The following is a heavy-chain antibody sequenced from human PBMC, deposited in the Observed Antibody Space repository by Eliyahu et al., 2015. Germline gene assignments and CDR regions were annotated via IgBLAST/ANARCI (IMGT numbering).Heavy chain of an antibody. J-gene: IGHJ4*02. V-gene: IGHV4-59*01. CDR3: ARGQGRNPDDYYDSSGYYFDY. Sequence: QVQLQESGPGLXKPSETLSLTCTVSGXSISSYYWXWIRQPPGKGLEWIGYIYYSGSTNYNPSLKSRVTISVDTSKNQFSLKLSSVTAADTAVYYCARGQGRNPDDYYDSSGYYFDYWGQGTLVTVSS. CDR2: IYYSGST. CDR1: GXSISSYY. D-gene: IGHD3-22*01.